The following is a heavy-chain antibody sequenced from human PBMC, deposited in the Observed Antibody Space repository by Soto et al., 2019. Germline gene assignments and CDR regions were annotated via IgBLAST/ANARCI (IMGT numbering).Heavy chain of an antibody. CDR1: GFTFNSYT. V-gene: IGHV3-23*01. CDR2: ISGSGTST. Sequence: LRLSCAASGFTFNSYTLTWVRQAPGKGLEWVSGISGSGTSTYYADSVKGRFTISRDNSKNTLYLQMNSLRAEDTALYYCAKGDPQQFAFGSWGQGTLVTVSS. J-gene: IGHJ4*02. D-gene: IGHD6-6*01. CDR3: AKGDPQQFAFGS.